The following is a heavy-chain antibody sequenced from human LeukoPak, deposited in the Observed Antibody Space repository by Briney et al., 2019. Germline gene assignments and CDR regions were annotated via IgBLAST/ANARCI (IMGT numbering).Heavy chain of an antibody. CDR1: GYTFTSYY. D-gene: IGHD6-19*01. CDR3: ARVGIGGWYLYYFDY. J-gene: IGHJ4*02. Sequence: GASVKVSCKASGYTFTSYYMHWVRQAPGQGLEWMGIINPSGGSTSYAQKFQGRVTMTRDMSTSTVYMELSSLRSEDTAVYYCARVGIGGWYLYYFDYWGQGTLVTVSS. V-gene: IGHV1-46*01. CDR2: INPSGGST.